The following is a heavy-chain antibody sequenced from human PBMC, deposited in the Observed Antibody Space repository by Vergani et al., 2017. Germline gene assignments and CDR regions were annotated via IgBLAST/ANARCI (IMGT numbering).Heavy chain of an antibody. CDR2: IYYSRST. V-gene: IGHV4-31*03. J-gene: IGHJ4*02. CDR1: GGSISSGGYY. Sequence: QVQLQESGPGLVKPSQTLSLTCTVSGGSISSGGYYWSWIRQHPGKGLEWIGYIYYSRSTYYNPSLKSRVTISVDTSKNQFSLKLSSVTAADTAVYYCARDTPPATYFDYWGQGTLVTVSS. CDR3: ARDTPPATYFDY. D-gene: IGHD2-15*01.